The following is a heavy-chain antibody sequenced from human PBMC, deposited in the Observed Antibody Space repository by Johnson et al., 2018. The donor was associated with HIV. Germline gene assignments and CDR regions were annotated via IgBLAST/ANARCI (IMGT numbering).Heavy chain of an antibody. J-gene: IGHJ3*02. CDR1: GFTFSSYA. Sequence: QVQLVESGGGVVQPGMSLRLSCAASGFTFSSYAIHWVRQAPGKGLEWVALISYYGTNKYYADSVKGRFTISRDNSKNTLYLQMNSLRAEDTAVYYCARFDEGWTAFDIWGQGTMVTVSS. CDR2: ISYYGTNK. CDR3: ARFDEGWTAFDI. D-gene: IGHD2-15*01. V-gene: IGHV3-30-3*01.